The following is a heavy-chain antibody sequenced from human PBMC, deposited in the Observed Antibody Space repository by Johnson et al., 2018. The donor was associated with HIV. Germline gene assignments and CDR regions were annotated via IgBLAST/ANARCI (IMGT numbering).Heavy chain of an antibody. CDR1: GFTVSSNY. D-gene: IGHD1-26*01. V-gene: IGHV3-66*01. J-gene: IGHJ3*02. CDR3: ASAKSGSFDAFGI. Sequence: EVQLVESGGGLVQPGGSLRLSCAASGFTVSSNYMSWVRQAPGKGLEWVSVIYSGGSTYYADSVKSRFTISRDNSKYKLYLQMNSLRAEDTAVYYCASAKSGSFDAFGIWGQGTMVTVSS. CDR2: IYSGGST.